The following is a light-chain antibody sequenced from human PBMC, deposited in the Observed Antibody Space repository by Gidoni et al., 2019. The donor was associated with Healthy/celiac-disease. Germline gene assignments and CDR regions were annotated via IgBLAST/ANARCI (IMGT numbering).Light chain of an antibody. J-gene: IGKJ1*01. CDR1: QSVLYSSNNKNY. CDR2: WAS. CDR3: QQYYSTPHT. Sequence: DIVMTQSPDSLAASLGERATINCKSSQSVLYSSNNKNYLAWYQQKPGQPPKLLIYWASTRESGVPDRFSGSGSGTDFTLTISSLQAEDVAVYYCQQYYSTPHTFGQGTKVEIK. V-gene: IGKV4-1*01.